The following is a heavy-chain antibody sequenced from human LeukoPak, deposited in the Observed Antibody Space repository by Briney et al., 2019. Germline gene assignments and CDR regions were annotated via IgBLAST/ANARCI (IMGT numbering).Heavy chain of an antibody. CDR3: AREASTVIAAPGY. V-gene: IGHV3-20*04. D-gene: IGHD6-13*01. Sequence: PGGSPRLSCEVSGFTFSTYGMSWVRQAPGKGLEWVSGINWNGGSTGYADSVKGRFTISRDNAKNSLYVQMNSLRAEDTAFYYCAREASTVIAAPGYWGQGTLVTVSS. CDR2: INWNGGST. J-gene: IGHJ4*02. CDR1: GFTFSTYG.